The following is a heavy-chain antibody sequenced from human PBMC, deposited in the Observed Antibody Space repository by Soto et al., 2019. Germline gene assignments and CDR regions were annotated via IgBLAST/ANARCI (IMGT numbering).Heavy chain of an antibody. CDR2: INSDGSST. CDR3: ARDRYCSGGSCYSPDAFDI. J-gene: IGHJ3*02. Sequence: GGSLRLSCAASGFTFSSYWMHWVRQAPGKGLVWVSRINSDGSSTSYADSVKGRFTISRDNAKNTLYLQMNSLRAEDTAVYYCARDRYCSGGSCYSPDAFDIWGQGTMVTVSS. V-gene: IGHV3-74*01. D-gene: IGHD2-15*01. CDR1: GFTFSSYW.